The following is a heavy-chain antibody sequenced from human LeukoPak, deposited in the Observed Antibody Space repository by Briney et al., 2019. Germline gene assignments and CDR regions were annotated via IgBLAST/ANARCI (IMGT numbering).Heavy chain of an antibody. CDR3: ARDLWNFYDDSGYNRDFDS. CDR1: TSR. V-gene: IGHV1-18*01. D-gene: IGHD3-22*01. CDR2: IDTYGGDT. Sequence: TSRISWVRQAPGQGLEWMGWIDTYGGDTYYAQKFQGRITVTTDTSTSTVYMELRNLRSDDTAVYYCARDLWNFYDDSGYNRDFDSWGQGTLVTVSS. J-gene: IGHJ5*01.